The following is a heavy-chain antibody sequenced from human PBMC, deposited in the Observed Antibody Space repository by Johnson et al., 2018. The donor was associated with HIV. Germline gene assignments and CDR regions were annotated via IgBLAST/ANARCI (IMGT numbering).Heavy chain of an antibody. Sequence: QVQLVESGGGVVQPGRSLRLSCAASGFTFSSYAMHWVRQAPGKGLEWVAVISYDGTKKYYADSVKGRFTISRDNAKNSLYLQMNSLRAEDTAVYYCARSYSSSSHDAFDIWGQGTMVTVSS. CDR1: GFTFSSYA. CDR2: ISYDGTKK. J-gene: IGHJ3*02. V-gene: IGHV3-30-3*01. D-gene: IGHD6-6*01. CDR3: ARSYSSSSHDAFDI.